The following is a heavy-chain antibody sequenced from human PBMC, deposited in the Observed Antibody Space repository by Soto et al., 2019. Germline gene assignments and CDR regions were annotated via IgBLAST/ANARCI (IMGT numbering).Heavy chain of an antibody. Sequence: QVQLVQSGAEVKKPGSSVKVSCKASGGTFSSYAISWVRQAPGQGLEWMGGIIPIFGTANYAQKFQGRVTITADESTSTAYMALSSLRSEDTAVYYCARDNHYDILTGSRGGFDYWGQGTLVTVSS. V-gene: IGHV1-69*01. D-gene: IGHD3-9*01. CDR2: IIPIFGTA. CDR1: GGTFSSYA. CDR3: ARDNHYDILTGSRGGFDY. J-gene: IGHJ4*02.